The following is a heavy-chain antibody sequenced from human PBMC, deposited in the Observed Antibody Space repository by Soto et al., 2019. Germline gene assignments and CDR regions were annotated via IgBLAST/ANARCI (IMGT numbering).Heavy chain of an antibody. CDR1: GYTFTSYG. Sequence: ASVKVSCKASGYTFTSYGISWVRQAPGQGLEWMGWISAYNGNTNYAQKLQGRVTMTTDTSTSTAYMELRSLRSDDTAVYYCARDYYDSSGYYGPTYYYYGMDVWGQGITVTVSS. CDR2: ISAYNGNT. D-gene: IGHD3-22*01. J-gene: IGHJ6*02. CDR3: ARDYYDSSGYYGPTYYYYGMDV. V-gene: IGHV1-18*01.